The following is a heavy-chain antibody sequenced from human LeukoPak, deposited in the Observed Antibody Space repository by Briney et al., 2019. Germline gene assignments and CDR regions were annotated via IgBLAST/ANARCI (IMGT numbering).Heavy chain of an antibody. Sequence: PSETLSLTCTVSGYSISSGYYWGWIRQPPGKGLEWIGSIYHSGSTYYNPSLKSRVTISVDTPKNQFSLKLSSVTAADTAVYYCARTDYGDYVSYYYYMDVWGKGTTVTVSS. CDR1: GYSISSGYY. CDR3: ARTDYGDYVSYYYYMDV. V-gene: IGHV4-38-2*02. D-gene: IGHD4-17*01. J-gene: IGHJ6*03. CDR2: IYHSGST.